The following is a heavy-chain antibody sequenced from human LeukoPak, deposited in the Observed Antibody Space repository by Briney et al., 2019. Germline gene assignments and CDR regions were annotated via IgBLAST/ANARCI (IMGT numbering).Heavy chain of an antibody. V-gene: IGHV3-11*01. D-gene: IGHD3-10*01. Sequence: GGSLRLSCVASGFTFSDYYMSWIRQAPGKGLEWVSFISSTGSTMYYADSVKGRFTISRDNAKNSLYLQMNNLRAEDTAVYYCARELFRQLRGGGYDYWGQGTLVTVSS. CDR3: ARELFRQLRGGGYDY. CDR1: GFTFSDYY. J-gene: IGHJ4*02. CDR2: ISSTGSTM.